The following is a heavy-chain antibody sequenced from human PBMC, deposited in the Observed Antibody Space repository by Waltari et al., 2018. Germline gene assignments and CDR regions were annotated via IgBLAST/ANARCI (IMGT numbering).Heavy chain of an antibody. Sequence: QVQLQESGPGLVKSSETLSLTCAVSNYAIRSGYHWGWVRQPPGKGLEWIGNIYRTGTTLYTPSLMSRVSMSVDTAKNQFSLNLTSVTASDTAVYYCARLDAPQYSSNWDIGYYYEMDAWGKGTAVTVSS. D-gene: IGHD2-2*01. V-gene: IGHV4-38-2*01. CDR3: ARLDAPQYSSNWDIGYYYEMDA. CDR2: IYRTGTT. CDR1: NYAIRSGYH. J-gene: IGHJ6*03.